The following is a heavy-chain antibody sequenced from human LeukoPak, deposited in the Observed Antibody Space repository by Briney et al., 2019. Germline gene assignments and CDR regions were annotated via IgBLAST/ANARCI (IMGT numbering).Heavy chain of an antibody. Sequence: AGSLTLSCAASGFTFSSYGRHWVRQAPGKGLEWVAFIRYDGSNKYYADSVKGGSTISRENSKNTLYLQMNRLRAEDTAVYYRAKSRLQLWSYYYYYYMDVWGKGTTVTVSS. CDR3: AKSRLQLWSYYYYYYMDV. D-gene: IGHD5-18*01. CDR1: GFTFSSYG. V-gene: IGHV3-30*02. CDR2: IRYDGSNK. J-gene: IGHJ6*03.